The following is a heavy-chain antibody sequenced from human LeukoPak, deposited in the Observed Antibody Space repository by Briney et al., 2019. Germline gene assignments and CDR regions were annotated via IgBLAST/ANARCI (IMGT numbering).Heavy chain of an antibody. CDR1: GGSFSGYY. J-gene: IGHJ3*02. CDR2: INHSGST. CDR3: ARSSVTSPVYAFDI. V-gene: IGHV4-34*01. D-gene: IGHD2-21*02. Sequence: SETLSLTCAVYGGSFSGYYWSWIRQPPGKGLEWIGEINHSGSTNYNPSLKSRVTISVDTSKNQFSLKLSSMTAADTAVYYCARSSVTSPVYAFDIWGQGTMVTVSS.